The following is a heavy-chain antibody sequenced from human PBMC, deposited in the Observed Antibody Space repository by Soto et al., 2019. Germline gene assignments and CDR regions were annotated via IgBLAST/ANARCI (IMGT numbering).Heavy chain of an antibody. Sequence: GGSLRLSCAASGFTFSSYGMHWVRQAPGKGLEWVAVISYDGSNKYYADSVKGRFTISRDNSKNTLYLQMNSLRAEDTAVYYCAKGGGSGSYYDPFDYWGQGTLVTVSS. CDR3: AKGGGSGSYYDPFDY. V-gene: IGHV3-30*18. CDR1: GFTFSSYG. D-gene: IGHD1-26*01. CDR2: ISYDGSNK. J-gene: IGHJ4*02.